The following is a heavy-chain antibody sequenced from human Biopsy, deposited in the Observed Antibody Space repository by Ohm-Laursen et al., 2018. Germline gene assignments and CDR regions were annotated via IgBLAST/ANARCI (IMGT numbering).Heavy chain of an antibody. CDR1: GGSFSGYY. CDR2: INHSGST. V-gene: IGHV4-34*01. J-gene: IGHJ4*02. CDR3: ARGRLRAVARFDY. D-gene: IGHD6-19*01. Sequence: PSDTLSPTCAVYGGSFSGYYWSWIRQPPGKGLEWIGEINHSGSTNYNPSLKSRVTISVDTSKNQFSLKLSSVTAADTAVYYCARGRLRAVARFDYWGQGTLVTVSS.